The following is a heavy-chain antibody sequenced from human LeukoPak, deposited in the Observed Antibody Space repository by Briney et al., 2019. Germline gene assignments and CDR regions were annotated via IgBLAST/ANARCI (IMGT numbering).Heavy chain of an antibody. V-gene: IGHV6-1*01. J-gene: IGHJ4*02. D-gene: IGHD2-15*01. CDR1: GDSVSSNSAA. Sequence: HSQTLSLTCAISGDSVSSNSAAWNWIRQPPSRGLEWLGRTYYRSKWYNDYAVSVKSRITINPDTSKNQFSLQLNSVTPEDTAVYYCARHGRSLGYCSGGSCYEDDYWGQGTLVTVSS. CDR3: ARHGRSLGYCSGGSCYEDDY. CDR2: TYYRSKWYN.